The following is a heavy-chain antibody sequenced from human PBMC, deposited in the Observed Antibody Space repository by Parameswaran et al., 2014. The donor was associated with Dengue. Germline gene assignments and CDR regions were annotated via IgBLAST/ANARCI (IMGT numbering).Heavy chain of an antibody. CDR2: INPSGGST. D-gene: IGHD1-26*01. J-gene: IGHJ4*02. V-gene: IGHV1-46*01. CDR3: ARDLSGSYPDY. Sequence: WVRQAPGQGLEWMGIINPSGGSTSYAQKFQGRVTMTTDTSTSTAYMELRSLRSDDTAVYYCARDLSGSYPDYWGQGTLVTVSS.